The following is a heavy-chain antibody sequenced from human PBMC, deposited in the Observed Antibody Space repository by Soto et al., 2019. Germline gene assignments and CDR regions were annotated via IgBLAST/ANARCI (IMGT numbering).Heavy chain of an antibody. D-gene: IGHD3-10*01. V-gene: IGHV2-5*02. Sequence: SGPTLVKPTQTLTLTCTFSGFSLNTYGVGVGWIRQAPGKALEWLALVYWDDDKRYSPSLKSRLTIPKDTSKNHVVLTMTNMDSVDTATYYCAHRLMTTMAIDYWGQGTLVTVSS. CDR1: GFSLNTYGVG. CDR2: VYWDDDK. CDR3: AHRLMTTMAIDY. J-gene: IGHJ4*02.